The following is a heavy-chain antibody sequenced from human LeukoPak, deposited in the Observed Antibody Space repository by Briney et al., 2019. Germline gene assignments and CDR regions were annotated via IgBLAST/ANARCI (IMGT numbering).Heavy chain of an antibody. CDR2: IIPIFGTA. J-gene: IGHJ6*03. V-gene: IGHV1-69*13. D-gene: IGHD4-17*01. Sequence: ASVKVSCKASGGTFSSYAISWVRQAPGQGLEWMGGIIPIFGTANYAQKFQGRVTITADESTSTAYMELSSLRSEDTAVYYCATPFHPNTVTTLHYMDVWGKGTTVTVSS. CDR3: ATPFHPNTVTTLHYMDV. CDR1: GGTFSSYA.